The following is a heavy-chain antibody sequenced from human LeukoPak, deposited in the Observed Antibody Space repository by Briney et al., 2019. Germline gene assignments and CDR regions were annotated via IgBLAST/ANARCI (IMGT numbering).Heavy chain of an antibody. CDR2: IIPIFGTA. V-gene: IGHV1-69*13. D-gene: IGHD3-10*01. CDR1: RGTFSSYA. CDR3: ARDWEDGSGANWFDP. J-gene: IGHJ5*02. Sequence: ASVKVSCKASRGTFSSYAISWVRQAPGQGLEWMGGIIPIFGTANYAQKFQGRVTITADESTSTAYMELSSLRSEDTAVYYCARDWEDGSGANWFDPWGQGTLVTVSS.